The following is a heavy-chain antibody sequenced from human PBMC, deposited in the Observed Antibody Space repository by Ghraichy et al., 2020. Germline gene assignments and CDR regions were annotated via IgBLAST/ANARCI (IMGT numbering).Heavy chain of an antibody. CDR3: AIGEALDY. J-gene: IGHJ4*02. CDR2: IKQEGSEK. V-gene: IGHV3-7*01. CDR1: GFSFSTYW. D-gene: IGHD2-21*01. Sequence: GGSLRLSCAASGFSFSTYWMSWARQAPGKGLEWVANIKQEGSEKYYVDSVKGRFTISRDNAKTSLYLQMNSLRAEDTAVYYCAIGEALDYWGQGTLVTVSS.